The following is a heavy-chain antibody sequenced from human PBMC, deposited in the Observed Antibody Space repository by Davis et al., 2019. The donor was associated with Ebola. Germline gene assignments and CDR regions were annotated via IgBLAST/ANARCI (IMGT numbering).Heavy chain of an antibody. CDR3: ARALGFFGGWFDP. J-gene: IGHJ5*02. Sequence: MPSETLSLTCTVSGGSISSYYWSWIRQPPGKGLEWIGYIYYSGSTNYNPSLKSRVTISVDTSKNQFSLKLSSVTAADTAVYYCARALGFFGGWFDPWGQGTLVTVSS. CDR2: IYYSGST. D-gene: IGHD3-16*01. CDR1: GGSISSYY. V-gene: IGHV4-59*12.